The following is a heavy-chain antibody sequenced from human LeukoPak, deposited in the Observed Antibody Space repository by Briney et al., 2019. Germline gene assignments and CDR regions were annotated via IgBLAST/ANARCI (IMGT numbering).Heavy chain of an antibody. J-gene: IGHJ4*02. CDR1: GYSISSGYY. CDR2: IYHSGST. D-gene: IGHD3-22*01. CDR3: ARVRIEDYYDSSGYCDY. Sequence: SETLSLTCTVSGYSISSGYYWGWIRQPPGKGLEWIGSIYHSGSTYYNPSLKSRVTISVDTSKNQFSLKLSSVTAADTAVYYCARVRIEDYYDSSGYCDYWGQGTLVTVSS. V-gene: IGHV4-38-2*02.